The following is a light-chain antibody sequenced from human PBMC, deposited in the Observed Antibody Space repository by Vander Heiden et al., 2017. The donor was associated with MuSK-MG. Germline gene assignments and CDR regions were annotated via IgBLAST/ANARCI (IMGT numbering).Light chain of an antibody. J-gene: IGKJ4*01. CDR1: QSVSSY. Sequence: EIVLTQSPATLSLSPGERPTLPCRASQSVSSYLAWYQQKPGQAPRLLIYDASNRATGSPARFSGSGSGTDFTLPISSREHEDFAVYYCQQRSNWPPLTFGGGTKVEIK. V-gene: IGKV3-11*01. CDR3: QQRSNWPPLT. CDR2: DAS.